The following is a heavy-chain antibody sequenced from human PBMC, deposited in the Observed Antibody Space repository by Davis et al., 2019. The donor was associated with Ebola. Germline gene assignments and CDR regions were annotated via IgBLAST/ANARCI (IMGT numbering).Heavy chain of an antibody. CDR2: VSGYNGNT. D-gene: IGHD1-14*01. V-gene: IGHV1-18*01. J-gene: IGHJ4*02. CDR1: GYMYTSYG. Sequence: ASVKVSCKTSGYMYTSYGISWVRQAPGQGLEWMGWVSGYNGNTKYPQRFQGRVTVTTDTSTSTAYMSLTSLTPGDTAVYYCARERDRNFGGEDFWGQGTQVTVSS. CDR3: ARERDRNFGGEDF.